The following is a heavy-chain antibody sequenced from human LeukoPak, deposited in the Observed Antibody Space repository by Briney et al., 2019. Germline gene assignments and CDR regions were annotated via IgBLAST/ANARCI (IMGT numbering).Heavy chain of an antibody. CDR1: GYTFTSYG. Sequence: ASVKVSCKASGYTFTSYGISWVRQAPGQGLERMGWISAYNGNTNYAQKLQGRVTMTTDTSTSTAYMELRSLRSDDTAVYYCARVPTCSSTSCPFNWFDPWGQGTLVTVSS. D-gene: IGHD2-2*01. J-gene: IGHJ5*02. V-gene: IGHV1-18*01. CDR2: ISAYNGNT. CDR3: ARVPTCSSTSCPFNWFDP.